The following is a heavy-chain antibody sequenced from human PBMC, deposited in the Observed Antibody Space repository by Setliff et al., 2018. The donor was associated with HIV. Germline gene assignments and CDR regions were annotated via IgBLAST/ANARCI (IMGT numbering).Heavy chain of an antibody. J-gene: IGHJ2*01. Sequence: SETLSLTCTVSSSSIRSGGYYWNWIRQHPGKGLEWIGYIYHSGGTYYNPSLKSRVTISVDTSKNQFSLKLSSVTAADTAIYYCARGTPDHEVWYFDLWGRGTLVTSPQ. CDR2: IYHSGGT. V-gene: IGHV4-31*03. CDR3: ARGTPDHEVWYFDL. CDR1: SSSIRSGGYY.